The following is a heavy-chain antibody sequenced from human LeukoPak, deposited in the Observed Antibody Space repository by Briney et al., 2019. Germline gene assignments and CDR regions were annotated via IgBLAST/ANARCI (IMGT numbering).Heavy chain of an antibody. V-gene: IGHV3-9*01. CDR2: ISWNSGSI. CDR1: GFTVDDYA. CDR3: AKDTDSSGYSNFDY. J-gene: IGHJ4*02. D-gene: IGHD3-22*01. Sequence: PGRSLRLSCAASGFTVDDYAMHWVRQAPGKGLEWVSGISWNSGSIGYADSVKGRFTISRDNAKNSLYLQMNSLRAEDTALYYCAKDTDSSGYSNFDYWGQGTLVTVSS.